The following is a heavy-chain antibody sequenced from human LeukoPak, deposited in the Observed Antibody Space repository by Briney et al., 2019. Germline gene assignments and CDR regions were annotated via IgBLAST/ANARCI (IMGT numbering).Heavy chain of an antibody. V-gene: IGHV3-74*01. D-gene: IGHD3-10*01. CDR3: ASIPKYMVRGVTFRDY. J-gene: IGHJ4*02. CDR2: INSDGSST. CDR1: GFTFSSYW. Sequence: GGSLRLSCAASGFTFSSYWMHWVRQAPGKGLXXXXXINSDGSSTSYADSVKGRFTISRDNAKNTLYLQMNSLRAEDTAVYYCASIPKYMVRGVTFRDYWGQGTLVTVSS.